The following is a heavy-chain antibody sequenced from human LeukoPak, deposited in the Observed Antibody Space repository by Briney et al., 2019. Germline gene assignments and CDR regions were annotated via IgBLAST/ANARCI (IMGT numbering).Heavy chain of an antibody. V-gene: IGHV3-30*04. CDR3: ARARGSLWFGELFGY. CDR1: GFTFSSDA. D-gene: IGHD3-10*01. CDR2: ISYDGSNK. Sequence: GRALRLACAASGFTFSSDAMHCVRQAPGKGREWGGVISYDGSNKYYTESVKGGFTISRDNTKNTLYLPKNSLRDDDTTVYYCARARGSLWFGELFGYWGQGTLVTVSS. J-gene: IGHJ4*02.